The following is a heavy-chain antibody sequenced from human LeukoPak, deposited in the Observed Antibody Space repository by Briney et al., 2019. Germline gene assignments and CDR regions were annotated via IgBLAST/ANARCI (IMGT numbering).Heavy chain of an antibody. J-gene: IGHJ6*03. CDR2: IYYSGST. Sequence: SETLSLTCTVSGGSISSYYWSWIRQPPGKGLEWIGYIYYSGSTNYNPSLKSRVTISVDTSKNQFSLKLSSVTAADTAVYYCTRAVRGTTILRGDNYYYYMDVWGKGTTVTVSS. D-gene: IGHD3-3*01. CDR3: TRAVRGTTILRGDNYYYYMDV. V-gene: IGHV4-59*01. CDR1: GGSISSYY.